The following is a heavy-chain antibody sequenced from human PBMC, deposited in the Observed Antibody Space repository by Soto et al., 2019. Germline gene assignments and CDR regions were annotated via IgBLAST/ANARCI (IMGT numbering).Heavy chain of an antibody. V-gene: IGHV3-30-3*01. Sequence: GGSLRLSCAASGFTFSSYAMHWVRQAPGKGLEWVAVISYDGSNKYYADSVKGRFTISRDNSKNTLYLQMNSLRAEDTAVYYCARDPGYGDYPCFDYWGQGTLVTVSS. D-gene: IGHD4-17*01. CDR1: GFTFSSYA. CDR2: ISYDGSNK. J-gene: IGHJ4*02. CDR3: ARDPGYGDYPCFDY.